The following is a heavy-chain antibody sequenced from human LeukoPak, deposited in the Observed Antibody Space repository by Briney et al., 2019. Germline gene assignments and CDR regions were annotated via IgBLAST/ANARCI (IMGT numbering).Heavy chain of an antibody. CDR1: GGSISSYY. V-gene: IGHV4-59*01. CDR2: IYYSGST. D-gene: IGHD6-13*01. Sequence: PSETLSLTCTVSGGSISSYYWSWIRQPPGKGLEWIGYIYYSGSTNYNPSLKSRVTISVDTSKNQFSLKLSSVTAADTAVYYCARGLGGAAGGLYNWFDPWGQGTLVTVSS. J-gene: IGHJ5*02. CDR3: ARGLGGAAGGLYNWFDP.